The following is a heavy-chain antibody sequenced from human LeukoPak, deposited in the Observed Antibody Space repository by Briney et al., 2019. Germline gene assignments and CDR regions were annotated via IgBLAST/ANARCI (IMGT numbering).Heavy chain of an antibody. Sequence: SETLSLTCAVYGGSISGYYWSWIRQPPGKGLEWVGEIHYTGGTSYNPSLKSRATISIDTSKNQLSLKLSSVTAPDTAVYYCARGNILSGYCFDFWGQGALVTVSS. CDR1: GGSISGYY. D-gene: IGHD3-9*01. V-gene: IGHV4-34*01. CDR2: IHYTGGT. J-gene: IGHJ4*02. CDR3: ARGNILSGYCFDF.